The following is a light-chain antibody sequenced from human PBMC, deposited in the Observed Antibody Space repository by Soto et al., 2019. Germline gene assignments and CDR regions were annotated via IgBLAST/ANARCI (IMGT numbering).Light chain of an antibody. Sequence: QSALTQPRSVSGSPGQSVTISCTGTRSDVGGYNYVSWYQQHPGKAPKLMMYDVSKRPSGVPDRFSGSKSANTASLTISGLQAEDEADYYCCSYAGSYTVAFGGGTKLTVL. V-gene: IGLV2-11*01. CDR2: DVS. CDR1: RSDVGGYNY. CDR3: CSYAGSYTVA. J-gene: IGLJ2*01.